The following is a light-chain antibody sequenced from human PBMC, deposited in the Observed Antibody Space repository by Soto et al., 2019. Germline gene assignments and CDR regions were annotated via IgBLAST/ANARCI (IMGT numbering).Light chain of an antibody. V-gene: IGKV3-11*01. CDR3: QQRSKWPPT. CDR2: DAS. Sequence: EMVFTHSPATLSLSPGESAALSCRASQSVSSYLAWYQQKPGQAPRPLIYDASNRATGIPARFSGSGSGTDFTLTISSLEPEDFAVYYCQQRSKWPPTFGQGTKVDIK. J-gene: IGKJ2*01. CDR1: QSVSSY.